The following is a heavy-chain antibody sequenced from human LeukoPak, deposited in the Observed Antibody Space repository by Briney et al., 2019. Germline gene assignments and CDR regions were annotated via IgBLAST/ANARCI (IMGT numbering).Heavy chain of an antibody. CDR2: IKQDGTEK. CDR3: ATDLGSSRPNF. Sequence: PGGSLRLSSAASGFSFSSYWMSWVRQAPGKGLEWVANIKQDGTEKYYVDSAKGRFTISRDNAKNSLYLQMNSLRAEDTAVYYCATDLGSSRPNFWGQGTLVTVSS. J-gene: IGHJ4*02. V-gene: IGHV3-7*01. CDR1: GFSFSSYW. D-gene: IGHD6-13*01.